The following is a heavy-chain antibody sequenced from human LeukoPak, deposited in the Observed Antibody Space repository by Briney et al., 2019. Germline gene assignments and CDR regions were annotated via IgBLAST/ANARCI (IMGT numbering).Heavy chain of an antibody. J-gene: IGHJ4*02. D-gene: IGHD3-16*01. CDR2: ISSSSSYI. CDR1: GFTFSSYS. V-gene: IGHV3-21*01. CDR3: ARASDHSMITFGGVTDFDY. Sequence: PGGSLRLSCAASGFTFSSYSMNWVRQAPGKGLEWVSSISSSSSYIYYADSVKGRFTISRDNAKNSLYLQMNSLRAEDTAVYYCARASDHSMITFGGVTDFDYWGQGTLVTVSS.